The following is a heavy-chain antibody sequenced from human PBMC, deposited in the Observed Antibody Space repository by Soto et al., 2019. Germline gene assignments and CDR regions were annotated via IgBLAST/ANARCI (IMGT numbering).Heavy chain of an antibody. V-gene: IGHV4-59*01. J-gene: IGHJ3*02. Sequence: QVQLQESGPGLVKPSETLSLTCTVSGGSISSYYWSWIRQPPGKGLEWIGYIYYSGSTNYNPSLKSRVTISVDTSKNQFSLKLSSVTAADTAVYYCASPTGYSSSGTYAFDIWGQGTMVTVSS. CDR3: ASPTGYSSSGTYAFDI. CDR2: IYYSGST. CDR1: GGSISSYY. D-gene: IGHD6-13*01.